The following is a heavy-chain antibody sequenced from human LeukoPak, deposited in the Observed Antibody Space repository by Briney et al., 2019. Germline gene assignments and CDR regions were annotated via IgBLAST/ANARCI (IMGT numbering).Heavy chain of an antibody. CDR3: ARANDFWSGYRDY. D-gene: IGHD3-3*01. J-gene: IGHJ4*02. CDR1: GFTFSSYS. V-gene: IGHV3-48*01. CDR2: ISSSSSTI. Sequence: GGSLRLSCAASGFTFSSYSMNWVRQAPGKGLEWVSYISSSSSTIYYADSVKGRFTISRDNSKNTLYLQMNSLRAEDTAVYYCARANDFWSGYRDYWGQGTLVTVSS.